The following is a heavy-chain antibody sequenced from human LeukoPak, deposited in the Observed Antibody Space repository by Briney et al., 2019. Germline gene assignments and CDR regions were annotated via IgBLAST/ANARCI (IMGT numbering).Heavy chain of an antibody. CDR2: IYYSGST. V-gene: IGHV4-31*02. CDR1: GFSFSSYA. Sequence: LRLSCAASGFSFSSYAMSWVRQHPGKGLEWIGYIYYSGSTYYNPSLKSRVTISVDTSKNQFSLKLSSVTAADTAVYYCARGTEVGATTSFDYWGQGTLVTVSS. D-gene: IGHD1-26*01. CDR3: ARGTEVGATTSFDY. J-gene: IGHJ4*02.